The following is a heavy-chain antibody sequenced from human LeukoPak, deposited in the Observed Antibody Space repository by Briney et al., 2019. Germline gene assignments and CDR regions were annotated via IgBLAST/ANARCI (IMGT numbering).Heavy chain of an antibody. CDR1: GGSISGYY. CDR3: ASGRNYYGSGSYYRDTDY. J-gene: IGHJ4*02. Sequence: SETLSLTCTVSGGSISGYYWNWIRQPPGKGLEWIGYIYYSGSTYYNPSLKSRVTISVDTSKNQFSLKLSSVTAADTAVYYCASGRNYYGSGSYYRDTDYWGQGTLVTVSS. V-gene: IGHV4-59*08. CDR2: IYYSGST. D-gene: IGHD3-10*01.